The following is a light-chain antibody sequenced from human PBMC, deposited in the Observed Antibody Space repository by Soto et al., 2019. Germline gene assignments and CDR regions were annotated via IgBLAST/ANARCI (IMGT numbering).Light chain of an antibody. CDR1: QSISSW. CDR2: DAS. Sequence: DIQMTQSPSTLSASVGDRVTITCRASQSISSWLAWYQQKPGKAPKLLIYDASSLESGVPSRFSGSGSGTDVTLTISSLQPDDFATYYCQQYNSYSTFGQGTKVEIK. V-gene: IGKV1-5*01. J-gene: IGKJ1*01. CDR3: QQYNSYST.